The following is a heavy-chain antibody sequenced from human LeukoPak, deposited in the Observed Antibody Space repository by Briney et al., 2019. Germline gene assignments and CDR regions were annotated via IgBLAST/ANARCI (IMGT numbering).Heavy chain of an antibody. Sequence: GASENVSCKASGYTFTGYYMHWVRQAPGQGLEWMGRINPNSGGTNYAQKFQGRVTMTRDTSISTAYMELSRLRSDDTAVYYCARPLKTRPGIAAAGAFDPWGQGTLVTVSS. J-gene: IGHJ5*02. CDR3: ARPLKTRPGIAAAGAFDP. CDR1: GYTFTGYY. CDR2: INPNSGGT. D-gene: IGHD6-13*01. V-gene: IGHV1-2*06.